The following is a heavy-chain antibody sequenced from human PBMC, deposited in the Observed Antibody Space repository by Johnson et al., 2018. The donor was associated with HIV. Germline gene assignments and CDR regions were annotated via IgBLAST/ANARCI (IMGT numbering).Heavy chain of an antibody. CDR1: GFTFSSYA. V-gene: IGHV3-23*04. Sequence: VQLVESGGGLVQPGGSLRLSCAASGFTFSSYAMSWVRQAPGKGLEWVSTFSGSGDNTYYADSVRGRFAISRDNSKNTLYLQMNSLKTEDTAVYYCTTETDYYDSSGYYYGHAFDIWGQGTMVTVSS. J-gene: IGHJ3*02. CDR3: TTETDYYDSSGYYYGHAFDI. CDR2: FSGSGDNT. D-gene: IGHD3-22*01.